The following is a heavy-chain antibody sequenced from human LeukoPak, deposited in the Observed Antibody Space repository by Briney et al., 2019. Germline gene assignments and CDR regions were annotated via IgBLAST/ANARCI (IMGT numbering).Heavy chain of an antibody. CDR1: GFTFSSYS. V-gene: IGHV3-21*01. Sequence: PGGSLRLSCAASGFTFSSYSMNWVRQAPGKGLEWVSCISTSSSYIYYADSLKGRFIISRDNAKNSLFLQMNSLRAEDTAVYFCARDVVLGSGSLDYWGQGVLVTVSS. CDR3: ARDVVLGSGSLDY. J-gene: IGHJ4*02. CDR2: ISTSSSYI. D-gene: IGHD3-10*01.